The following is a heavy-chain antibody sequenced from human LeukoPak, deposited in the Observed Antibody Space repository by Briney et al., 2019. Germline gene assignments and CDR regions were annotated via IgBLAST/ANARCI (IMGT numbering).Heavy chain of an antibody. V-gene: IGHV1-69*13. J-gene: IGHJ5*02. CDR3: ARKLRLGGNWFDP. D-gene: IGHD1-26*01. Sequence: ASVKVSCKTPGGTFTSYAITWVRQAPGQGLEWMGKIIPISGTTNYAQKFQGRVTFTADVSTSTAYMELSSLRSEDTALYYCARKLRLGGNWFDPWGQGTLVTVSS. CDR1: GGTFTSYA. CDR2: IIPISGTT.